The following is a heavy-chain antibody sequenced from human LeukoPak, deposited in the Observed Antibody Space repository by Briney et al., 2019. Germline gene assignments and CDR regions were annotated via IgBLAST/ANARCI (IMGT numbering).Heavy chain of an antibody. Sequence: SETLSLTCTVSAYSISSGYYWGWIRQPPGKGLEWIGYMYYSGSTNYNPSLKSRVTISVDMSKNQVSLKLSSVTAADTAVYYCARDRVGQQLVGRKYYYYYMDVWGKGTTVTISS. D-gene: IGHD6-13*01. CDR1: AYSISSGYY. J-gene: IGHJ6*03. V-gene: IGHV4-61*01. CDR2: MYYSGST. CDR3: ARDRVGQQLVGRKYYYYYMDV.